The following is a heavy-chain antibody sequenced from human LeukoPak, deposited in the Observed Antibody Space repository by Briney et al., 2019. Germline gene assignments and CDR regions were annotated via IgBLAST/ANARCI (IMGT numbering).Heavy chain of an antibody. CDR3: AKAIAPYGSLPVYFDY. D-gene: IGHD4-17*01. CDR1: GFTFSSYG. J-gene: IGHJ4*02. CDR2: ISYDGSNK. Sequence: GGSLRLSRAASGFTFSSYGMHWVRQAPGKGLEWVAVISYDGSNKYYADSVKGRFTISRDNSKNTLYLQMNSLRAEDTAVYYCAKAIAPYGSLPVYFDYWGQGTLVTVSS. V-gene: IGHV3-30*18.